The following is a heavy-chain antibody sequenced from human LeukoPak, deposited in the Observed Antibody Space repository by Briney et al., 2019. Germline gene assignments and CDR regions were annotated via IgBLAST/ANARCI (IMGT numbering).Heavy chain of an antibody. CDR1: GFTFSSYA. V-gene: IGHV3-23*01. CDR3: AKAYRLLSWYYYYGMDV. J-gene: IGHJ6*02. D-gene: IGHD3-3*01. CDR2: ISGSGGST. Sequence: GGSLRLSCAASGFTFSSYAMSWVRQAPGKGLEWVSAISGSGGSTYYADSVKGRFTISRDNSKNTLYLQMNSLRAEDTAVYYCAKAYRLLSWYYYYGMDVWGQGTTVTVSS.